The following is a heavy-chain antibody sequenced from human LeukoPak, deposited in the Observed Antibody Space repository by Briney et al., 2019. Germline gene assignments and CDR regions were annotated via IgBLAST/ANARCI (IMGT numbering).Heavy chain of an antibody. CDR2: INPSGGST. CDR3: ARAATRYCSGGSCSTLNWFDP. J-gene: IGHJ5*02. Sequence: GASVKVSCKASGYTFTSYYMHWVRQAPGQGLEWMGIINPSGGSTSYAQKFQGRVTMTRDMSTSTVYMELSSLRSEDTAVYYCARAATRYCSGGSCSTLNWFDPWGQGTLVTVSS. D-gene: IGHD2-15*01. V-gene: IGHV1-46*01. CDR1: GYTFTSYY.